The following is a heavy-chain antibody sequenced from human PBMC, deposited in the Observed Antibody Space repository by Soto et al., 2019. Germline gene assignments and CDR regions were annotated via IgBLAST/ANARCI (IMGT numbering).Heavy chain of an antibody. CDR1: GFTFSNYA. D-gene: IGHD3-16*01. J-gene: IGHJ4*02. CDR3: AKDRLAGGFDY. V-gene: IGHV3-23*04. Sequence: DVQLVDSGGGLVQPGGSLRLSCAASGFTFSNYAMSWVRQAPGKGLEWVSLVSATAGTTYYTDSVKGRFTISSDNSRNTVYLQMHCARADDTAVYYCAKDRLAGGFDYWGQGTLVTVSS. CDR2: VSATAGTT.